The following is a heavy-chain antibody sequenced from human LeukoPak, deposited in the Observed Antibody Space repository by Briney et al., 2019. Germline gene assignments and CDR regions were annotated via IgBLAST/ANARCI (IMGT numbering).Heavy chain of an antibody. CDR2: MSHAGAT. J-gene: IGHJ6*02. Sequence: SETLSLTCAVFGGFFSGYYWSWIRQSPEKGLEWIGEMSHAGATNYNPSLKSRVTVSVDTSKKQFSLNLRSVTAADTAVYYCARGLHYNILTGGMDVWGQGTTVIVSS. D-gene: IGHD3-9*01. CDR1: GGFFSGYY. V-gene: IGHV4-34*01. CDR3: ARGLHYNILTGGMDV.